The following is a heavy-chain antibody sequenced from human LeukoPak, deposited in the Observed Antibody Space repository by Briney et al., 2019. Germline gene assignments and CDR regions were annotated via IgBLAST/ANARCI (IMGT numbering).Heavy chain of an antibody. Sequence: GGSLRLSCAASGFTFSNYAMSWVRQAPGKGLEWVSTISLGGDNTHYADAVEGRFTISRDNSKNALYLQMNSLRAEDTAVYYCAREEQWLVRGAGAFDYWGQGTLVTVSS. CDR2: ISLGGDNT. V-gene: IGHV3-23*01. CDR3: AREEQWLVRGAGAFDY. CDR1: GFTFSNYA. D-gene: IGHD6-19*01. J-gene: IGHJ4*02.